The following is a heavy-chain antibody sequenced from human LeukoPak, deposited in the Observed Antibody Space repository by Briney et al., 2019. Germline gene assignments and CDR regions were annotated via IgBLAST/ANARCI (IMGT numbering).Heavy chain of an antibody. Sequence: SVKVSCKASGGTFSTYAVTWVRQASGQGLEWTGGIIPIFGKADYAQKFQDRVTITADESTSTAYMELSSLRSEDTALYYCARAGEYCSGGSCYSGLYFDYWGQGTLVTVSS. V-gene: IGHV1-69*13. CDR3: ARAGEYCSGGSCYSGLYFDY. J-gene: IGHJ4*02. D-gene: IGHD2-15*01. CDR1: GGTFSTYA. CDR2: IIPIFGKA.